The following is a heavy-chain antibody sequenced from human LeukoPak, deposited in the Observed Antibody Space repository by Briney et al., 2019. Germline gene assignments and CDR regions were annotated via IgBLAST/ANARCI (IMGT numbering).Heavy chain of an antibody. CDR2: ISYDGSNK. V-gene: IGHV3-30-3*01. CDR3: ARVTRMVVVVPAANEPSYYYYYVDV. J-gene: IGHJ6*03. D-gene: IGHD2-2*01. Sequence: PGGSLRLSXAASGFTFSSYAMHWVRQAPGKGLEWVAIISYDGSNKYYADSVKGRFTISRDNSKNTLYLQMNSLRAEDTAVYYCARVTRMVVVVPAANEPSYYYYYVDVWGKGTTVTVSS. CDR1: GFTFSSYA.